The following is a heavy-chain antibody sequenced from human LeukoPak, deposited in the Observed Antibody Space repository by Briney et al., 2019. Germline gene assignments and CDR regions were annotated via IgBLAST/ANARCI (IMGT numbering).Heavy chain of an antibody. D-gene: IGHD6-19*01. CDR2: ISYDGSNK. Sequence: GGTLRLSCAASGFTFSTYAIHWVRQAPGKGLEWVALISYDGSNKYYADSVKGRFTISRDNSKNTLYLEMNSLRTEDTAVYYCARDGAIAVAGMEFDYWGQGTLVTVSS. CDR1: GFTFSTYA. V-gene: IGHV3-30*04. J-gene: IGHJ4*02. CDR3: ARDGAIAVAGMEFDY.